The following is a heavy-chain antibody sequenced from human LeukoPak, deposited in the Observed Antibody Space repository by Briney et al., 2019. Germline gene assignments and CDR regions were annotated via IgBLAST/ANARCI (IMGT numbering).Heavy chain of an antibody. Sequence: KSSETLSLTCTVSGGSISSGDSYWSWIRQPPGKGLEWIGYIYYSGNTYYNPSLKSRVTISVDTSKNQFSLKLSSVTAADTAVYYCARVPLVYYYYYIDVRGKGTTVTVSS. J-gene: IGHJ6*03. CDR2: IYYSGNT. CDR3: ARVPLVYYYYYIDV. V-gene: IGHV4-30-4*08. D-gene: IGHD6-6*01. CDR1: GGSISSGDSY.